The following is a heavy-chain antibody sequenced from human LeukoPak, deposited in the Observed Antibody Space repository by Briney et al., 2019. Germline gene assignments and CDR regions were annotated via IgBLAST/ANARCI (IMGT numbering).Heavy chain of an antibody. V-gene: IGHV3-7*01. J-gene: IGHJ4*02. CDR3: ARAGGYASSWAY. Sequence: QPGGSLRLSCAASGFTFSSYWMSWVRQAPGKGLEWVANIKQDGSEKNYVDSVKGRLTISRDNAKNSLELQMNSLRDEDTAVYYCARAGGYASSWAYWGQGTLVTVSS. D-gene: IGHD5-12*01. CDR2: IKQDGSEK. CDR1: GFTFSSYW.